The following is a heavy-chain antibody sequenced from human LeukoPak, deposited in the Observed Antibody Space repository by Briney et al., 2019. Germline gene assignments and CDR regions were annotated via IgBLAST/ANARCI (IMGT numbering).Heavy chain of an antibody. CDR1: GFTFSSYW. Sequence: GGALRLSCADSGFTFSSYWMHWVRQAPGKGVVWVSLICTGGSSTTYSDSVTGRFPISRANVKNTLFLQMSSLRAEDTAVYYCASYLTSIPSGMDVWGQGTTVTVSS. CDR2: ICTGGSST. CDR3: ASYLTSIPSGMDV. V-gene: IGHV3-74*01. J-gene: IGHJ6*02. D-gene: IGHD2/OR15-2a*01.